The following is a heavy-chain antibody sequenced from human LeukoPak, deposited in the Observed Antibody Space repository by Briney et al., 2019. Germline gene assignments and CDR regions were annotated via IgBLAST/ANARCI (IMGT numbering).Heavy chain of an antibody. CDR3: AREPIVGVHFDY. Sequence: GGSLRLSCAASGFTFSTYWMHWVRQAPGKGLVWVSRINSDGSSTTYADSVKGRFTISRDDAKNTLYLQTNSLRAEDTAVYYCAREPIVGVHFDYWGQGTLLTVSS. D-gene: IGHD1-26*01. CDR1: GFTFSTYW. V-gene: IGHV3-74*01. J-gene: IGHJ4*02. CDR2: INSDGSST.